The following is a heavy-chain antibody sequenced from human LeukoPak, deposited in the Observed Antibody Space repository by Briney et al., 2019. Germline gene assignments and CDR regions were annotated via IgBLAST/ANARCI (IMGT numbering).Heavy chain of an antibody. V-gene: IGHV3-11*04. Sequence: GGSLRLSCAASGFTFSDYYMSWIRQAPGKGLEWVSYISSSGSTIYYADSVKGRFTISRDNAKNSPYLQMNSLRAEDTAVYYCAKSIPTIAVAVSTRQWGQGTLVTVSS. CDR3: AKSIPTIAVAVSTRQ. CDR2: ISSSGSTI. CDR1: GFTFSDYY. J-gene: IGHJ4*02. D-gene: IGHD6-19*01.